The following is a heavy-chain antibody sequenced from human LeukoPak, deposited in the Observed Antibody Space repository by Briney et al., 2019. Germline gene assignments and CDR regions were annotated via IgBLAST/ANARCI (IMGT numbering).Heavy chain of an antibody. CDR3: ARDMGGDYDFWSSYYPGWYFDL. Sequence: GGSLRLSCGASGFTFTTYWMSWVRQAPGKGLEWVANIKQDGTEKYYVDSVKGRFTISRDYARNSLYLQLNSLRAEDTAVYYCARDMGGDYDFWSSYYPGWYFDLWGRGTLVTVSS. CDR2: IKQDGTEK. CDR1: GFTFTTYW. D-gene: IGHD3-3*01. J-gene: IGHJ2*01. V-gene: IGHV3-7*01.